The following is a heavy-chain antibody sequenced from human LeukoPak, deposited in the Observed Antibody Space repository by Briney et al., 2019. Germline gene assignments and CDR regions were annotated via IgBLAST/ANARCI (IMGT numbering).Heavy chain of an antibody. Sequence: PSETLSLTCAVSGYSISSGYYWGWIRQPPGKGLEWIGSIYHSGSTYYNPSLKSQVTISVDTSKNQFSLKLSSVTAADTAVYYCVGGYSYGNHAFDIWGQGTMVTVSS. CDR2: IYHSGST. V-gene: IGHV4-38-2*01. CDR3: VGGYSYGNHAFDI. J-gene: IGHJ3*02. D-gene: IGHD5-18*01. CDR1: GYSISSGYY.